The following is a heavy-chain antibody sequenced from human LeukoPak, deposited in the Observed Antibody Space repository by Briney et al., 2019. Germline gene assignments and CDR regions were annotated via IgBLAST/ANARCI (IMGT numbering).Heavy chain of an antibody. CDR1: GYTFTTYA. V-gene: IGHV1-3*01. J-gene: IGHJ4*02. D-gene: IGHD4-17*01. CDR3: ARGGGYGDLIPFDY. Sequence: ASVKVSCKASGYTFTTYAMHWVRQAPGQMLEWMGWINGVNANTRYSQKLQGRVTITWDTAASTAYVELSSLRSEDTAVYHCARGGGYGDLIPFDYWGREPWSPSPQ. CDR2: INGVNANT.